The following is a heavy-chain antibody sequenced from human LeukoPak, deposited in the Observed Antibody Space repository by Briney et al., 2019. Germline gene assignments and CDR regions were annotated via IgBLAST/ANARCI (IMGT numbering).Heavy chain of an antibody. V-gene: IGHV4-38-2*02. CDR3: ARDTGYYYDSRGYGGDGFDI. CDR1: GYSISSGYH. J-gene: IGHJ3*02. Sequence: SETLSLTCTVSGYSISSGYHWGWVRQPPGKGLEWIGSIFQFGNTYYNPSLMSRVTLAVDTSKNQFSLKLTSVTAADTAVYYCARDTGYYYDSRGYGGDGFDIWGQGTMVTVSS. D-gene: IGHD3-22*01. CDR2: IFQFGNT.